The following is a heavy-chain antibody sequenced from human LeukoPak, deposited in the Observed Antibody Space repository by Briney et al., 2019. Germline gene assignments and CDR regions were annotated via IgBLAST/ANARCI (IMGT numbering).Heavy chain of an antibody. V-gene: IGHV3-23*01. CDR2: ISGSGDNT. CDR3: AKDERNYYGSGSYYDPSYYFDY. D-gene: IGHD3-10*01. Sequence: GGSLRLSCAASGFTFSNYAMSWVRQAPGKGLEWVSAISGSGDNTYYADSVKGRFTVSRDNSKNTLYVQMKSLRAEDTAVYYCAKDERNYYGSGSYYDPSYYFDYWGQGTLVTVSS. J-gene: IGHJ4*02. CDR1: GFTFSNYA.